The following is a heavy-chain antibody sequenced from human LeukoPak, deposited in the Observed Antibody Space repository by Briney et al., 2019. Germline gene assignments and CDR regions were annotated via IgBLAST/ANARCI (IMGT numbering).Heavy chain of an antibody. J-gene: IGHJ5*02. Sequence: PGVSLRLSCADSGFTFSRYWMHWVRQTPGNGLVWVSCISADGSVTRYADSVKVRFTISRYNTKSTLYLQMHSLRAEDTAVYYCATAGGDGSRMGFDPWGQGTLVTVSS. V-gene: IGHV3-74*01. CDR2: ISADGSVT. D-gene: IGHD2-15*01. CDR3: ATAGGDGSRMGFDP. CDR1: GFTFSRYW.